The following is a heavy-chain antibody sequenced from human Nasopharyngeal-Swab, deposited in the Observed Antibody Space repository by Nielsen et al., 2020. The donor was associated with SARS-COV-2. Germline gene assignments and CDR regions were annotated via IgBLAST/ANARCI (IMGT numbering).Heavy chain of an antibody. CDR3: ARGLVLLWFGESITFDY. J-gene: IGHJ4*02. CDR1: GFTFSDYY. Sequence: GGSLRLSCAASGFTFSDYYMSWIRQALGKGLEWVSYISSSGSTIYYADSVKGRFTISRDNAKNSLYLQMNSLRAEDTAVYYCARGLVLLWFGESITFDYWGQGTLVTVSS. D-gene: IGHD3-10*01. CDR2: ISSSGSTI. V-gene: IGHV3-11*04.